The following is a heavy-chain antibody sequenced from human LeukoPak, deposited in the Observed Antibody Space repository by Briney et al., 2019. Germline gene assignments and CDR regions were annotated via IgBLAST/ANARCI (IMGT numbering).Heavy chain of an antibody. CDR3: VRQPDSARYGFDF. D-gene: IGHD1-26*01. CDR1: GFTFSNYD. Sequence: PGGSLRLSCSASGFTFSNYDIHWVRQATGKGLEWVSAIGSRGDTYYIDSVKGRFTISRESAKNSLYLQMNSLRAEDTAVYYCVRQPDSARYGFDFWGQGTLVTVSS. J-gene: IGHJ4*02. CDR2: IGSRGDT. V-gene: IGHV3-13*01.